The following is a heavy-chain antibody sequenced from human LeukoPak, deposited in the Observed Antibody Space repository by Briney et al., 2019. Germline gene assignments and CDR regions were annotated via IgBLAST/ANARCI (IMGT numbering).Heavy chain of an antibody. CDR3: ARISYYYDSSGYYETLSRGYYFDY. J-gene: IGHJ4*02. V-gene: IGHV1-2*02. CDR2: INPNSGGT. CDR1: GYTFTGYY. D-gene: IGHD3-22*01. Sequence: ASVKVSCKASGYTFTGYYMHWVRQAPGQGLEWMGWINPNSGGTNYAQKFQGRVTMTRDTSISTAYMELSRLRSDDTAVYYCARISYYYDSSGYYETLSRGYYFDYWGQGTLVTVSS.